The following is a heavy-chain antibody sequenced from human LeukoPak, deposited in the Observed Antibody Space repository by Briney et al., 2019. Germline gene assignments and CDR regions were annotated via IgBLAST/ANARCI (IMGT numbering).Heavy chain of an antibody. CDR3: ARDRCTNGVCYIPWYFDL. D-gene: IGHD2-8*01. CDR1: GYTFTRYG. CDR2: ISAYNGNT. V-gene: IGHV1-18*01. Sequence: ASVKVSCKASGYTFTRYGISWVRQAPGQGLEWMGWISAYNGNTNYAQKLQGRVTMTTDTSTSTAYMELRSLRSDDTAVYYCARDRCTNGVCYIPWYFDLWGRGTLVTVSS. J-gene: IGHJ2*01.